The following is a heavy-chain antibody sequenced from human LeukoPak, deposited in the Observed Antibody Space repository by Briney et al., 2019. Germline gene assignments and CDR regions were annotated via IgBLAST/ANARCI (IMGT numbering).Heavy chain of an antibody. CDR1: GFTFSSYA. CDR2: ISGSGGST. J-gene: IGHJ4*02. CDR3: ARERRYYYDSSGYPDY. Sequence: PGGSLRLSCAASGFTFSSYAMSWVRQAPGKGLEWVSAISGSGGSTYYADSVKGRFTISRDNAKNSLYLQMNSLRAEDTAVYYCARERRYYYDSSGYPDYWGQGTLVTVSS. D-gene: IGHD3-22*01. V-gene: IGHV3-23*01.